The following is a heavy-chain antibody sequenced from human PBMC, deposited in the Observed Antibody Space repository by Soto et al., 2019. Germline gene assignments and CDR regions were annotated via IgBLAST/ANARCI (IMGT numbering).Heavy chain of an antibody. CDR1: GDSMSSYY. CDR2: IYDGGTT. Sequence: SETLSLTCSVSGDSMSSYYWTWIRQPPGKGLEWIGYIYDGGTTNYNPSLKSRVAISVDTSMNQFSLELTSVTAADTAMYYCARSHTYCAQRFDYWGQGAPVTVSS. CDR3: ARSHTYCAQRFDY. D-gene: IGHD2-21*01. J-gene: IGHJ4*02. V-gene: IGHV4-59*01.